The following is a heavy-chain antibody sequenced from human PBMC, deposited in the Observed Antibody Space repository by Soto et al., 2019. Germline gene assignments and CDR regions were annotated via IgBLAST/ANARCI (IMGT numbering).Heavy chain of an antibody. D-gene: IGHD3-9*01. J-gene: IGHJ5*02. CDR2: INGGNDYT. Sequence: QVQLVQSGAEVKKPGASVKVSCKASGYNVTSYAMHWVRQAPGQRLEWMGWINGGNDYTKYSQTLQGRVTITRDTSASTVYMELSKLRSEDTAVYYCASEALRYHNWFDPWGQGTLVTVSA. V-gene: IGHV1-3*01. CDR1: GYNVTSYA. CDR3: ASEALRYHNWFDP.